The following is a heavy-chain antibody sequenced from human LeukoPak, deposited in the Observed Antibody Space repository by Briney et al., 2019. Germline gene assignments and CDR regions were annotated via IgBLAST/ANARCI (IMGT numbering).Heavy chain of an antibody. D-gene: IGHD5-12*01. Sequence: ASVKVSCKTSGYTFTSYHMHWLRQAPGQGLEWMGWINPNSGDTNYAQKFQGRVTMTRDTSISTAYMELSRLTSDDTAVYYCAKNPYEYYFDYWGQGTLVTVPS. V-gene: IGHV1-2*02. CDR2: INPNSGDT. J-gene: IGHJ4*02. CDR1: GYTFTSYH. CDR3: AKNPYEYYFDY.